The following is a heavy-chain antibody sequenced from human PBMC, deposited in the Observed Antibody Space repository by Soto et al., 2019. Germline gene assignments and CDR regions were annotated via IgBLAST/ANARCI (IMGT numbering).Heavy chain of an antibody. J-gene: IGHJ4*02. D-gene: IGHD3-10*01. CDR2: IRSKSDGGTT. CDR1: GFTFGDYA. V-gene: IGHV3-49*03. Sequence: EVQLVESGGGLVQPGRSLRLSCTASGFTFGDYAMSWFRQAPGKGLEWVSFIRSKSDGGTTEYAASVEGRLTSSRDDSKDIAYLQMNSLQIEDTAVYYCTRWKGSYSDYWGQGTLVTLSS. CDR3: TRWKGSYSDY.